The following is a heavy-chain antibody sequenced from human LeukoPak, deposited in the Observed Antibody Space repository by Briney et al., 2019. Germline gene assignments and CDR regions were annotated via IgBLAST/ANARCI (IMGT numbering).Heavy chain of an antibody. J-gene: IGHJ4*02. CDR3: AREGSHYTVGFDY. V-gene: IGHV3-7*01. Sequence: GGSLRLSCAASGFTFSSYWMSWVRQAPGKGLEWVANIKQDGSEKYYVDSVKGRFTISRDNAKNSLYLQMNSLRAEDTAVYYCAREGSHYTVGFDYWGQGTLVTVSS. CDR2: IKQDGSEK. CDR1: GFTFSSYW. D-gene: IGHD4-4*01.